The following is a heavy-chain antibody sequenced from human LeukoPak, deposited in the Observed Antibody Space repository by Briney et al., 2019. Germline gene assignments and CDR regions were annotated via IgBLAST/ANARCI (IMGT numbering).Heavy chain of an antibody. CDR3: ARAPHIVVVPTAYPY. Sequence: GGSLRLSCAASGFTFSSYWMSWVRQAPGKGLEWASDISGSGSTTYYADSVKGRFTISRDNSKNTLYLQMNSLRAEDTAVYYCARAPHIVVVPTAYPYWGQGTLVTVSS. CDR2: ISGSGSTT. CDR1: GFTFSSYW. D-gene: IGHD2-2*01. V-gene: IGHV3-23*01. J-gene: IGHJ4*02.